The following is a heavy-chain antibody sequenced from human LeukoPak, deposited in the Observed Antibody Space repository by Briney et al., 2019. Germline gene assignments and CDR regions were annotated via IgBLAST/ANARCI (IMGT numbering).Heavy chain of an antibody. J-gene: IGHJ4*02. CDR3: ARRRYDFWSGYFRREYYFDY. V-gene: IGHV5-51*01. CDR1: GYSFTSYW. Sequence: GESLKISCKGSGYSFTSYWIGWVRQMPGKGLEWMGIIYPGDSDTRYSPSFQGQVTISADKSISTAYLQWSSVKASDTAMYYCARRRYDFWSGYFRREYYFDYWGQGTLVTVSS. D-gene: IGHD3-3*01. CDR2: IYPGDSDT.